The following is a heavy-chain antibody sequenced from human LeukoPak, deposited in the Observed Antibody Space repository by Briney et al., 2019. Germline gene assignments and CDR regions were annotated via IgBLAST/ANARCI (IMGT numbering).Heavy chain of an antibody. CDR1: GYTSINYA. J-gene: IGHJ4*02. V-gene: IGHV1-3*01. CDR3: ARGSSSDWPLEY. CDR2: INAYNGDT. Sequence: ASVKVSCKASGYTSINYAIHWVRQAPGQRLEWMGWINAYNGDTEYSQKLQGRVTITKDTSASTAYMDLSTLRSEDTAVYYCARGSSSDWPLEYWGRGILVTVSS. D-gene: IGHD6-19*01.